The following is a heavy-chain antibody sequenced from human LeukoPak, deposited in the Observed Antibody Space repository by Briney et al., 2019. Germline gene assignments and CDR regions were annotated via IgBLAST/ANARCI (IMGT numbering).Heavy chain of an antibody. Sequence: SETLSLTCTVSGGSISSGGGYYWSWIRQHPGKGLEWIGYIYYSGNTYYSPSLRSRVTISVDMSKNQFSLKLSSVTAADTAVYYCARRGSGSGYNGVSGFDYWGQGTLVTVSS. CDR2: IYYSGNT. CDR3: ARRGSGSGYNGVSGFDY. D-gene: IGHD3-22*01. CDR1: GGSISSGGGYY. J-gene: IGHJ4*02. V-gene: IGHV4-31*03.